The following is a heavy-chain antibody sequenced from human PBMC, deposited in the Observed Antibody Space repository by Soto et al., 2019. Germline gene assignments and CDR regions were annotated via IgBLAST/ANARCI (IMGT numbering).Heavy chain of an antibody. CDR3: ARDLWWYLH. CDR1: GFTFSSHA. J-gene: IGHJ4*02. CDR2: ISAGSEGA. Sequence: EVQLLESGGGLLKPGGAQRLSCAASGFTFSSHAMSWVRQAPGKGLEWISSISAGSEGAYYADSVRGRFTISRDNSNNTLFLQMNSLRAEDTAVYYCARDLWWYLHWGQGTLVTVSS. V-gene: IGHV3-23*01. D-gene: IGHD2-15*01.